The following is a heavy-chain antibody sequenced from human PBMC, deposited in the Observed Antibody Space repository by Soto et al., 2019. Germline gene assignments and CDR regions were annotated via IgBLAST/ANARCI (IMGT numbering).Heavy chain of an antibody. CDR1: GFTFSSYA. Sequence: GGSLRLSCAASGFTFSSYAMSWVRQAPGKGLEWVSAISGSGGSTYYADSVKGRFTISRDNSKNTLYLKMNSLRAEDTAVYYCAKETCSGGSCYSWYYYYGMDVWGQGTTVTVSS. J-gene: IGHJ6*02. D-gene: IGHD2-15*01. CDR3: AKETCSGGSCYSWYYYYGMDV. V-gene: IGHV3-23*01. CDR2: ISGSGGST.